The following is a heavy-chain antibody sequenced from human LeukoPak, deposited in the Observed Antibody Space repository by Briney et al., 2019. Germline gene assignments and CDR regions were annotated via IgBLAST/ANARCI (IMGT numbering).Heavy chain of an antibody. CDR1: GGSISSGSYY. V-gene: IGHV4-61*02. J-gene: IGHJ5*02. D-gene: IGHD3-3*01. Sequence: SETLSLTCTVSGGSISSGSYYWSWIRQPAGKGLEWIGRIHTSGSTNYNPSLKSRVTISVDTSKNQFSLKLSSVTAADTAVYYCARGVNYDFWSGLNWFDPWGQGTLVTVSS. CDR2: IHTSGST. CDR3: ARGVNYDFWSGLNWFDP.